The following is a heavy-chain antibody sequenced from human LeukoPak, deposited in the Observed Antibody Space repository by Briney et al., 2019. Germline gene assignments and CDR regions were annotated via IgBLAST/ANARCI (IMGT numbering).Heavy chain of an antibody. J-gene: IGHJ5*02. D-gene: IGHD6-13*01. CDR1: GYSISSGYY. Sequence: SETLSLTCTVSGYSISSGYYWGWIRQPPGKGLEGIGSIYLSGSTYYTPSLKSRISIAVYTSKNQFSLKMSSVNAAATAFYYCARDGGGYSSSWYNWFDPWGQGTLVTVSS. CDR2: IYLSGST. V-gene: IGHV4-38-2*02. CDR3: ARDGGGYSSSWYNWFDP.